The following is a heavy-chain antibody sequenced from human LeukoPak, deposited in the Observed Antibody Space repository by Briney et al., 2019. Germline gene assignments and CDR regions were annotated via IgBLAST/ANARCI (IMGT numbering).Heavy chain of an antibody. D-gene: IGHD4-11*01. J-gene: IGHJ4*02. Sequence: PSETLSLTCTVSGGSISSSIHSWGWIRQPPGKGLEWIGSVYYSGSAYYNPSLKSRVTISVDTSKNQFSLKLSSVTAADTAVYYCASVGGNYSNYPSYYWGQGTLVTVSS. V-gene: IGHV4-39*07. CDR1: GGSISSSIHS. CDR3: ASVGGNYSNYPSYY. CDR2: VYYSGSA.